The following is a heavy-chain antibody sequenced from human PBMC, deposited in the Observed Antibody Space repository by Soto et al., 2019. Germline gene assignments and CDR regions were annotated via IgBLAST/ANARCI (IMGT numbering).Heavy chain of an antibody. CDR1: GFIFSRYE. CDR2: ISQGSTTI. CDR3: ARHRSPSPDY. V-gene: IGHV3-48*03. Sequence: PGGSLRLSCVASGFIFSRYEMNWVRQAPGKGLEWISYISQGSTTIYYADSVKGRFTISRDNAKNSLFLQMSGLRVEDTATYYCARHRSPSPDYWGQGTLVTVSS. J-gene: IGHJ4*02.